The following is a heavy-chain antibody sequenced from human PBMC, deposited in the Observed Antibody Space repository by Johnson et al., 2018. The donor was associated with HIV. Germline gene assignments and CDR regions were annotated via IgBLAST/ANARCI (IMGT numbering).Heavy chain of an antibody. CDR1: GFTFDDYA. CDR2: ISWDGGST. CDR3: AKARRGLGRSGAFDI. Sequence: VQLVESGGFVVQPGGSLRLSCAASGFTFDDYAMHWVRQAPGKGLEWVSLISWDGGSTYYADSVKGRFTISRDNSKNSLYLQMNSLRAEDTALYYCAKARRGLGRSGAFDIWGQGTMVTVSS. J-gene: IGHJ3*02. D-gene: IGHD3-10*01. V-gene: IGHV3-43D*03.